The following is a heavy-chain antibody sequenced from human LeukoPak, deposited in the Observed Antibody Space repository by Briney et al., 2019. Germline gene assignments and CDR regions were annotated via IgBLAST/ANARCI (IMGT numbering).Heavy chain of an antibody. D-gene: IGHD6-13*01. CDR3: ARDQSSSWSNVFDP. Sequence: ASVKVSCKASGYTFTSYGISWVRQAPGQGLEWMGWISAYNGNTNYAQKLQGRVTMTTDTSTSTAYMELRSLRSEDTAVYYCARDQSSSWSNVFDPWGQGTLVTVSS. CDR2: ISAYNGNT. CDR1: GYTFTSYG. J-gene: IGHJ5*02. V-gene: IGHV1-18*01.